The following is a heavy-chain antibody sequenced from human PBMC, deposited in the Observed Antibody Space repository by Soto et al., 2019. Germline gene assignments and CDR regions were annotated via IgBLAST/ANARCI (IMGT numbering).Heavy chain of an antibody. CDR2: IWYDGSNT. V-gene: IGHV3-33*01. CDR3: VRDLLGSGGHFDY. Sequence: RRLSCAASGFIFSSFGMHWVRQAPGKGLEWVAHIWYDGSNTYYADSVKGRFTISRDNSRNTLYLQMNSLRAEDTAVYHCVRDLLGSGGHFDYWGQGTPVTVSS. CDR1: GFIFSSFG. D-gene: IGHD7-27*01. J-gene: IGHJ4*02.